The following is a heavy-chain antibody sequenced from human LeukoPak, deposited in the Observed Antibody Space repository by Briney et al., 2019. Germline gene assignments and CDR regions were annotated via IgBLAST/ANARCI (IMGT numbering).Heavy chain of an antibody. CDR1: GGSFSGYY. Sequence: SETLSLTCAVSGGSFSGYYWSWIRQPPGKGLEWIGEMNHSGSTNYNPSLKSRVTISVATSKNQFSLKRSSVTAADTAVYYCARRRTVGATTFDYWGQGTLVTVSS. J-gene: IGHJ4*02. CDR3: ARRRTVGATTFDY. V-gene: IGHV4-34*01. CDR2: MNHSGST. D-gene: IGHD1-26*01.